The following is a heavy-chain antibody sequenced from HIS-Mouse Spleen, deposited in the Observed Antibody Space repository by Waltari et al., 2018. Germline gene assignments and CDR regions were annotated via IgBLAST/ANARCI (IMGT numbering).Heavy chain of an antibody. J-gene: IGHJ3*02. CDR1: GFTFSSYG. CDR2: ISYDGSNK. V-gene: IGHV3-30*18. CDR3: AKLSPDAFDI. Sequence: QVQLVESGGGVVQPGRSLRLSCAASGFTFSSYGMHWVRQAPGKGLEWVAVISYDGSNKYYADSVKGRFTISRDNSKNTLYLQMNSLRAEDTAVYYCAKLSPDAFDIWGQGTMVTVSS.